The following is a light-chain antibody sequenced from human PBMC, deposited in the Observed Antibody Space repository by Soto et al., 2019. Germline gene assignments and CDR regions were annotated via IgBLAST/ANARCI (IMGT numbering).Light chain of an antibody. CDR1: GSNIGAGYD. CDR3: QSYDSSLSGYV. V-gene: IGLV1-40*01. CDR2: GNS. Sequence: QSALTQPPSASGTPGQRVTISCSGRGSNIGAGYDVHWYQQLPGTAPKLLIYGNSNRPSGVPDRFSGSKSGTSASLAITGLQAEDEADYYCQSYDSSLSGYVFGTGTKLTVL. J-gene: IGLJ1*01.